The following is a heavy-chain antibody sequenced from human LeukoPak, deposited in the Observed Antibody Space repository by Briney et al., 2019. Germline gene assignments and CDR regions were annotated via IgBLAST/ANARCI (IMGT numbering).Heavy chain of an antibody. CDR2: MLYSGST. CDR3: ARSDIWGSYRFLDY. J-gene: IGHJ4*02. Sequence: PSETLSLTCTVSGASISNYYWSWIRQSPEKGLEWIGYMLYSGSTNLNPSLRSRVTISVDTSKNQVSLKLSSVTAADTAVYYCARSDIWGSYRFLDYWGQGALVTVSS. D-gene: IGHD3-16*02. V-gene: IGHV4-59*08. CDR1: GASISNYY.